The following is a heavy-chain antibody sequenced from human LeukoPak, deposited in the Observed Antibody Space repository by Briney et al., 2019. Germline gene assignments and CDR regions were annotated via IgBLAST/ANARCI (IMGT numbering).Heavy chain of an antibody. CDR1: GFTFNIYW. CDR3: ARGCSGGSCYDN. Sequence: PGGPLRLSCAASGFTFNIYWMDWVRQAPGKGLIWVSRINTDGSDTTYADSVKGRFTISRDNAKNTLYLQMNSLRAEDTAVYYCARGCSGGSCYDNWGQGTLVTVSS. CDR2: INTDGSDT. J-gene: IGHJ4*02. D-gene: IGHD2-15*01. V-gene: IGHV3-74*01.